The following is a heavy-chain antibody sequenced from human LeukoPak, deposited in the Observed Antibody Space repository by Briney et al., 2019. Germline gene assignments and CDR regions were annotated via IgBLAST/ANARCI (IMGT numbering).Heavy chain of an antibody. CDR3: ARYHPLSWGPNWFDP. D-gene: IGHD7-27*01. Sequence: ASVTVSFKASGYTFIGYYMNWVRQAPGQGRERMGRINPNSGGTNYAQNFQGRVTMTRDTSISTAYMELSRLRSDDTAVYYCARYHPLSWGPNWFDPWGQGTLVTVSS. V-gene: IGHV1-2*06. CDR2: INPNSGGT. CDR1: GYTFIGYY. J-gene: IGHJ5*02.